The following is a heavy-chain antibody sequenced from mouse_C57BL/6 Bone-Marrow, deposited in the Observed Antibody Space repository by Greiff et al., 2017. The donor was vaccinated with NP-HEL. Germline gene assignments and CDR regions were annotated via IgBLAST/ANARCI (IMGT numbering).Heavy chain of an antibody. CDR1: SYAFSSYW. J-gene: IGHJ2*01. Sequence: QVQLKQSGAELVKPGASVKISCKASSYAFSSYWMNWVKQRPGKGLEWIGQIYPGDGDTNYNGKVKGKATLTADKSSSTAYMQLSSLTSEDSAVYFCARYYGSSYYFDYWGQGTTLTVSS. CDR2: IYPGDGDT. CDR3: ARYYGSSYYFDY. D-gene: IGHD1-1*01. V-gene: IGHV1-80*01.